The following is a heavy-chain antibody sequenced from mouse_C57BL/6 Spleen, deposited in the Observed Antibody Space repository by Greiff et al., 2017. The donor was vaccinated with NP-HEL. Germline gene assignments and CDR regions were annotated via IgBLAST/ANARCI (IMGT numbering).Heavy chain of an antibody. J-gene: IGHJ4*01. V-gene: IGHV1-18*01. CDR1: GYTFTDYN. CDR3: ARRYYGSSFGAY. D-gene: IGHD1-1*01. CDR2: INPNNGGT. Sequence: EVQGVESGPELVKPGASVKIPCKASGYTFTDYNMDWVKQSHGKSLEWIGDINPNNGGTIYNQKFKGKATLTVDKSSSTAYMELRSLTSEDTAVYYCARRYYGSSFGAYWGQGTSVTVSS.